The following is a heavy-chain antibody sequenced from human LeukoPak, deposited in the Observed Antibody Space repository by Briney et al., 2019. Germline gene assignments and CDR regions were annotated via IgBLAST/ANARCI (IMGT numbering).Heavy chain of an antibody. CDR1: GYTFTGYY. CDR2: INPNSGGT. V-gene: IGHV1-2*04. Sequence: GASVKVSCKASGYTFTGYYMHWVRQAPGQGLEWMGWINPNSGGTNYAQKFQGWVTMTRDTSISTAYMELSRLRSDDTAVYYCAISIAVAPYGMDVWGQGTLVTVSS. D-gene: IGHD6-19*01. J-gene: IGHJ6*02. CDR3: AISIAVAPYGMDV.